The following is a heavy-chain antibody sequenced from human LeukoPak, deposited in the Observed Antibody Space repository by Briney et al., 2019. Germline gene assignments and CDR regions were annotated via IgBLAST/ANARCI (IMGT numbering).Heavy chain of an antibody. V-gene: IGHV3-23*01. J-gene: IGHJ2*01. Sequence: GGSLRLSCAASGFTFSSYGMSWVRQAPGKGLEWVSVISGSGGSTYYADSVKGRFTISRDNSKNTLYLQMNSLRAEDTAVYYCAKDWSDSDWYFDLWGRGTLVTVSS. D-gene: IGHD3-3*01. CDR1: GFTFSSYG. CDR3: AKDWSDSDWYFDL. CDR2: ISGSGGST.